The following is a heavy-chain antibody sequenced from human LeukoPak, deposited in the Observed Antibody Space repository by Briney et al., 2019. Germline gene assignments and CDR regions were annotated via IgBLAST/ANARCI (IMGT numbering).Heavy chain of an antibody. CDR1: GFTFSSYA. V-gene: IGHV3-23*01. CDR2: ISGSGGST. D-gene: IGHD1-1*01. CDR3: LVQYFFDY. J-gene: IGHJ4*02. Sequence: GGSLRLSCAASGFTFSSYAMSWVRQAPGKGLEWVSAISGSGGSTYYADSVEGRFTISRDNSKNTLYLQLNSLKAEDTGIYYCLVQYFFDYWGQGTPVTVSS.